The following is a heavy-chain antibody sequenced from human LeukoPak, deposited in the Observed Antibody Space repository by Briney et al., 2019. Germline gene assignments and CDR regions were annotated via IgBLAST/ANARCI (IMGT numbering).Heavy chain of an antibody. J-gene: IGHJ4*02. Sequence: SVKVSCKASGTTFRSYAINWVRQAPGQGLEWMGAIIPSFGTVKYAQKFQGRVTMTADESTSTAYMDLNYLRSDDTAVYFCARATSANEYSYGFHFDYWGQGTLVTVSS. CDR3: ARATSANEYSYGFHFDY. CDR2: IIPSFGTV. CDR1: GTTFRSYA. D-gene: IGHD5-18*01. V-gene: IGHV1-69*13.